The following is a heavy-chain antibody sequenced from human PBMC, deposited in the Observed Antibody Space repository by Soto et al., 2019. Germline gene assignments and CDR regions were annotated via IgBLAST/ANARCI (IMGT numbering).Heavy chain of an antibody. Sequence: EVQLVESGGGLVQPGGSLRLSCAASGITLSSSWMHWVRQVPGKGPVWVSRINIDGRTTHYADSVKGRFTISRDNAKNTVYLQMNSLTVEDTAVYYCVRSLFSGSGSEDWGQGTLVIVSS. CDR2: INIDGRTT. J-gene: IGHJ4*02. V-gene: IGHV3-74*01. D-gene: IGHD3-22*01. CDR1: GITLSSSW. CDR3: VRSLFSGSGSED.